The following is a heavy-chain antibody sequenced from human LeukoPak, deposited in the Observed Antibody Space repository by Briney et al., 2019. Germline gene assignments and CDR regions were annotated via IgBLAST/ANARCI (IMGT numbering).Heavy chain of an antibody. Sequence: PSETLSLTCTVSGGSISSSSYYWGWIRQPPGKGLEWIGSIYYSGSTYYNPSLKSRVTISVDTSKNQFSLKLSSVTAADTAVYYCATYYYDSSGPAGGLFDYWGQGTLVTVSS. D-gene: IGHD3-22*01. CDR2: IYYSGST. CDR3: ATYYYDSSGPAGGLFDY. J-gene: IGHJ4*02. CDR1: GGSISSSSYY. V-gene: IGHV4-39*01.